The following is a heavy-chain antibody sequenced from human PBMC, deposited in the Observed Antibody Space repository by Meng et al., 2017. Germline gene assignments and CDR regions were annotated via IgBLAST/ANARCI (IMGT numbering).Heavy chain of an antibody. CDR3: ARVNYYDSSGLLDY. CDR1: GFTVSSNY. J-gene: IGHJ4*02. Sequence: GESLKISCAASGFTVSSNYMSWVRQAPGKGLEWVSVIYSGGSTYYADSVKSRFTISRDNSKNTLYLQMNSLRAEDTAVYYCARVNYYDSSGLLDYWGQGTLVTVSS. D-gene: IGHD3-22*01. V-gene: IGHV3-53*01. CDR2: IYSGGST.